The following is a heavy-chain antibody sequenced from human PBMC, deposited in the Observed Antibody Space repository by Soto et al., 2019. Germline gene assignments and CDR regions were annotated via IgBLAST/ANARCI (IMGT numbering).Heavy chain of an antibody. J-gene: IGHJ2*01. CDR3: ASIQLRNYWYFDL. D-gene: IGHD5-18*01. CDR1: GFTFSSYE. V-gene: IGHV3-48*03. CDR2: ISSSGSTI. Sequence: HPGGSLRLSCAASGFTFSSYEMNWVRQAPGKGLEWVSYISSSGSTIYYADSVKGRFTISRDNAKNSLYLQMNSLRAEDTAVYYCASIQLRNYWYFDLWGRGTLVTVSS.